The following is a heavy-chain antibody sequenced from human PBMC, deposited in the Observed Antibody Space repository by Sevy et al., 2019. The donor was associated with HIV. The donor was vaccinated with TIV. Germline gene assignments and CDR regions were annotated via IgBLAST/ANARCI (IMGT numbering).Heavy chain of an antibody. V-gene: IGHV4-34*01. Sequence: SETLSLTCAVYGGSFSGYYWSWIRQPPGMGLEWIGEINHSGSTNYNPSLKSRVTISVDTSKNQFSLKLSSVTAADTAVYYCASHCSSTSCSHAFDIWGQRTMVTVSS. CDR2: INHSGST. J-gene: IGHJ3*02. CDR3: ASHCSSTSCSHAFDI. CDR1: GGSFSGYY. D-gene: IGHD2-2*01.